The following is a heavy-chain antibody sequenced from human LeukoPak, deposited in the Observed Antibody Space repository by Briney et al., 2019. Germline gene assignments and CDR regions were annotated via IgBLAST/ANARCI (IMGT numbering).Heavy chain of an antibody. D-gene: IGHD3-22*01. J-gene: IGHJ3*02. CDR2: INYSGNT. CDR1: GASISSSY. V-gene: IGHV4-59*01. Sequence: SETLSLTCAVSGASISSSYWSWIRQPPGKGLEWIGYINYSGNTKYNPSLESRVTISVDASNNQFSLRLSSVTAAGTAFYYCARGYYDSRGYSNTFDIWGQGTLVTVSS. CDR3: ARGYYDSRGYSNTFDI.